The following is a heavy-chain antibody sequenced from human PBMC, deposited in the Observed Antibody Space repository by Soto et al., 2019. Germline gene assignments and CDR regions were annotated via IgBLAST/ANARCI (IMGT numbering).Heavy chain of an antibody. CDR2: ISYDGSNK. J-gene: IGHJ6*02. Sequence: QVQLVESGGGVVQPGRSLRLSCAASGFTFSSYAMHWVRQAPGRGLEWVAVISYDGSNKYYADSVKGRFTISRDNSKNTLYLQMNSLRAEDTAVYYCARGGAAAGYYYYGMDVWGQGTTVTVSS. V-gene: IGHV3-30-3*01. CDR3: ARGGAAAGYYYYGMDV. D-gene: IGHD6-13*01. CDR1: GFTFSSYA.